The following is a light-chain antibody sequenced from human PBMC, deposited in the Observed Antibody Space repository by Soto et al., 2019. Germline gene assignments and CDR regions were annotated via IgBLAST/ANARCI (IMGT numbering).Light chain of an antibody. J-gene: IGKJ2*01. CDR3: QQYGSSPPMYT. CDR1: QSVSSSY. CDR2: GAS. V-gene: IGKV3-20*01. Sequence: EIVLTQSPGTLSLSPGERATLSCRASQSVSSSYLAWYQQKPGQAPRLLIYGASSRATGIPDRFSGSGSGTDFTLTISRLEPEDLAVYYWQQYGSSPPMYTFGQGTKLEI.